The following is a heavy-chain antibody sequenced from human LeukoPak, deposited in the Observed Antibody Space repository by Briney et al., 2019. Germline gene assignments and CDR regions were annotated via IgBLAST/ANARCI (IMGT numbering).Heavy chain of an antibody. CDR2: IRYDGSNK. CDR3: AKEYYYDSNGFDAFDI. D-gene: IGHD3-22*01. J-gene: IGHJ3*02. V-gene: IGHV3-30*02. CDR1: GFTFSSYG. Sequence: GGSLRLSCAVSGFTFSSYGMHWVRQAPGKGLEWVAFIRYDGSNKYYADSVKGRFTISRDNSKNTLYLQMNSLRAEDTAVYYCAKEYYYDSNGFDAFDIWGQGTMVTVSS.